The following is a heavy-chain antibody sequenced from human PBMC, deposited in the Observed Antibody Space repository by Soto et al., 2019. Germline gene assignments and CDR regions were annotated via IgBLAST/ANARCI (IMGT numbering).Heavy chain of an antibody. J-gene: IGHJ4*02. CDR3: AKDRPSRNTDYDFDADY. V-gene: IGHV3-23*01. CDR1: GFTFSSYA. D-gene: IGHD3-22*01. Sequence: EVQLLGSGGGLVQPGGSLRLSCAASGFTFSSYATSWVRQAPGQGLEWVSLISGSGGTTYYADSVKGRFTVSRDNSKNTLYLQVNSLRAEDTAVYYCAKDRPSRNTDYDFDADYWGQGTLVTVSS. CDR2: ISGSGGTT.